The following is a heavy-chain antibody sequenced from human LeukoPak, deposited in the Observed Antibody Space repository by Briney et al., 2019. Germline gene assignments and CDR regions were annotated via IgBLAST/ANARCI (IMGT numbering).Heavy chain of an antibody. V-gene: IGHV1-18*01. J-gene: IGHJ4*02. Sequence: ASVTVSCKASGYTFTSYGISWVRQAPGQGLEWMGWISAYNGNTNYAQKLQGRVTMTTDTSTSTAYMELRSLRSDDTAVYYCARDFREGTGIAVASGYWGQGTLVTVSS. CDR1: GYTFTSYG. CDR3: ARDFREGTGIAVASGY. D-gene: IGHD6-19*01. CDR2: ISAYNGNT.